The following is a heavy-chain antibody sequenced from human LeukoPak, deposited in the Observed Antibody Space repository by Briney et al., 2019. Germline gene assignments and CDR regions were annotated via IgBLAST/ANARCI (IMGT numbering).Heavy chain of an antibody. D-gene: IGHD2-21*01. J-gene: IGHJ4*02. CDR3: AGGRVRGFPRFDY. Sequence: SETLSLTCTVSGGSISSGDYYWSWIRQPPGKGLEWIGYIYYSGSTYYNPSLKSRVTISVDTSKNQFSLKLSSVTAADTAVYYCAGGRVRGFPRFDYWGQETLVTVSS. CDR1: GGSISSGDYY. CDR2: IYYSGST. V-gene: IGHV4-30-4*01.